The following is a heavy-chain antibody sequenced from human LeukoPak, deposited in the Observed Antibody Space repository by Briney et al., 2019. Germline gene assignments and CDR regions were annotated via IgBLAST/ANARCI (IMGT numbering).Heavy chain of an antibody. Sequence: PGGSLRLSCAASGFTFSSYAMSWVRQAPGKGLEWVSAISGSGGSTYYAGSVKGRFTISRDNSKNTLYLQMNSLRAEDTAVYYCAKAGHYYDSSGYHWGQGTLVTVSS. D-gene: IGHD3-22*01. CDR3: AKAGHYYDSSGYH. J-gene: IGHJ4*02. V-gene: IGHV3-23*01. CDR2: ISGSGGST. CDR1: GFTFSSYA.